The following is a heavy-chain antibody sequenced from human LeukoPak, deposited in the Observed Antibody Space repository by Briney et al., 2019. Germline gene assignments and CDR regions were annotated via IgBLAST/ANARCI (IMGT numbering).Heavy chain of an antibody. Sequence: SVKVSCKASGGTFSSYAISWVRQAPGQGLEWMGGIIPIFGTANYAQKFQGRVTITTDESTSTAYMELSSLRSEDTAVYYCASSPLHCCPYSYGYWPAPNFDYWGQGTLVTVSS. V-gene: IGHV1-69*05. CDR3: ASSPLHCCPYSYGYWPAPNFDY. J-gene: IGHJ4*02. D-gene: IGHD5-18*01. CDR2: IIPIFGTA. CDR1: GGTFSSYA.